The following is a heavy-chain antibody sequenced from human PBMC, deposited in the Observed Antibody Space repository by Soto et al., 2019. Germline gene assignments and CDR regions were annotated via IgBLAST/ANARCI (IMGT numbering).Heavy chain of an antibody. D-gene: IGHD5-18*01. CDR1: GFTFSSYA. V-gene: IGHV3-23*01. J-gene: IGHJ5*02. Sequence: GGSLRLSCAASGFTFSSYAMSWVRQAPGKGLEWVSIISNSGGNSYYSDSVKGRFTVSRDNSKNTLFLQMNNLRAGDTAVYYCANARGGYSYGVDNWFGPWGQGTLVTVSS. CDR3: ANARGGYSYGVDNWFGP. CDR2: ISNSGGNS.